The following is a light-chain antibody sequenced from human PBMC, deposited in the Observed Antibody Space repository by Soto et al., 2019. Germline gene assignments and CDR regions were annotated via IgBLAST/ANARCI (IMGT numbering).Light chain of an antibody. CDR1: SSNIGSNY. CDR2: RNN. J-gene: IGLJ1*01. Sequence: ALTQLPSASGTPGQRVTISCSGRSSNIGSNYVYWYQQLPGTAPKLLIYRNNQRPSGVPDRFSGSKSGTSASLAISGLRSEDEADYYCAAWDDSLSGLYVFGTGTKVTVL. CDR3: AAWDDSLSGLYV. V-gene: IGLV1-47*01.